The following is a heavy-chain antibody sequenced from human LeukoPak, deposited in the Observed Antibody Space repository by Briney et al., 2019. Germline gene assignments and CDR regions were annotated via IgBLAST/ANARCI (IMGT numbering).Heavy chain of an antibody. CDR2: IYSGGST. CDR3: ARDRTTGHPIIAAAGSAYGMGV. Sequence: GGSLRLSCAASGFTVSSNYMSWVRQAPGKGLEWVSVIYSGGSTYYADSVKGRFTISRDNSKNTLYLQMNSLRAEDTAVYYCARDRTTGHPIIAAAGSAYGMGVWGQGTTVTVSS. CDR1: GFTVSSNY. J-gene: IGHJ6*02. V-gene: IGHV3-66*01. D-gene: IGHD6-13*01.